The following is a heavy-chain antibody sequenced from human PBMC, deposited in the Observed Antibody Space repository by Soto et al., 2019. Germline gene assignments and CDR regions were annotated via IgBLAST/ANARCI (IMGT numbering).Heavy chain of an antibody. J-gene: IGHJ5*02. Sequence: GGSLRLSCAASGLTFSSHAMSWVRQAPGKGLECVSTISGSGDKTYYADSVRGRFTISRDNSKNTVYLQMTSLRAEDTAVYYCARNGPDLWGQGTLVTVSS. CDR2: ISGSGDKT. D-gene: IGHD4-17*01. V-gene: IGHV3-23*01. CDR3: ARNGPDL. CDR1: GLTFSSHA.